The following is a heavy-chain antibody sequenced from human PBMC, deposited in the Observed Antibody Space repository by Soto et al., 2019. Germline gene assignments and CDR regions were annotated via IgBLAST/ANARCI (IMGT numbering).Heavy chain of an antibody. Sequence: ASETLSLTCTVSGASITSLNYYWGWIRQPPGKGLEWIGSSYHSGSTYYTPSLMSRVAMSVDTSKNQFSLKLNSVTAADTAVYYCARRGWGSSSFFDYWGQGTLVTVSS. CDR2: SYHSGST. CDR3: ARRGWGSSSFFDY. J-gene: IGHJ4*02. CDR1: GASITSLNYY. D-gene: IGHD6-6*01. V-gene: IGHV4-39*01.